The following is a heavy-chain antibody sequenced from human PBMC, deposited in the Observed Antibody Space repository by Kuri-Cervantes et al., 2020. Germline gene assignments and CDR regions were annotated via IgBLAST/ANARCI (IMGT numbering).Heavy chain of an antibody. Sequence: ASVKVSCKASGYTFTSYAMNWVRQVPGQGLEWMGWINTNTGNPTYAQGFTGRFVFSLDTSVSTAYLQISSLKAEDTAVYYCARANWPTPGRPANWFDPWGQGTLVTVSS. CDR1: GYTFTSYA. CDR2: INTNTGNP. V-gene: IGHV7-4-1*02. CDR3: ARANWPTPGRPANWFDP. D-gene: IGHD7-27*01. J-gene: IGHJ5*02.